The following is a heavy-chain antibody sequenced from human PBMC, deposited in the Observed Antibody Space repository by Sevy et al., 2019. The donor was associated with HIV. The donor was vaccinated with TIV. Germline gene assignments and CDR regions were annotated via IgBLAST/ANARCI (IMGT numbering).Heavy chain of an antibody. J-gene: IGHJ6*02. Sequence: GGSLRLSCAASGFTFSSYGMHWVRQAPGKGLEWVAFIRYDGSNKYYAHSVKGRFTISRDNSKNTLYLQMNSLRAEDTAVYYCAKDSPSYYDYIWGSYRDSLGYGMDVWGQGTTVTVSS. CDR3: AKDSPSYYDYIWGSYRDSLGYGMDV. CDR2: IRYDGSNK. CDR1: GFTFSSYG. V-gene: IGHV3-30*02. D-gene: IGHD3-16*02.